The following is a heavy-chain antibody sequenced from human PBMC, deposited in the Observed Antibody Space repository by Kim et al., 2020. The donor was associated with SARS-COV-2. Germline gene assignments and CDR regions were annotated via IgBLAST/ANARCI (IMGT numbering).Heavy chain of an antibody. Sequence: GGSLRLSYAASGFTFSSYWMHWVRQAPGKGLVWVSRINSDGSSTSYADSVKGRFTISRDNAKNTLYLQMNSLRAEDTAVYYCARGRVLWFGELSPDDAFDIWGQGTMVTVSS. CDR3: ARGRVLWFGELSPDDAFDI. CDR2: INSDGSST. CDR1: GFTFSSYW. V-gene: IGHV3-74*01. J-gene: IGHJ3*02. D-gene: IGHD3-10*01.